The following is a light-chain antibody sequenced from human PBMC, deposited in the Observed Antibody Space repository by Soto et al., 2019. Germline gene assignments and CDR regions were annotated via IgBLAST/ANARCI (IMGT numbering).Light chain of an antibody. V-gene: IGLV2-14*01. J-gene: IGLJ1*01. Sequence: QSVLTQPASVSGSPGQSITISCTGTSSDVGGYNYVSWYQQHPGKAPKLMIYDVTNRPSGVSNRFSGSKSGNTASLTISGLQADDEADYHCNSYTNTFSYVFGTGTKVTVL. CDR1: SSDVGGYNY. CDR2: DVT. CDR3: NSYTNTFSYV.